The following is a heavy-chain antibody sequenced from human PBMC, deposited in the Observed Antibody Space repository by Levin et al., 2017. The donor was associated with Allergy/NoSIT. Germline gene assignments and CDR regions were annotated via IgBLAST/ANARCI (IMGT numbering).Heavy chain of an antibody. CDR2: INAGNGNT. V-gene: IGHV1-3*01. Sequence: ASVKVSCKASGYTFTSYAMHWVRQAPGQRLEWMGWINAGNGNTKYSQKFQGRVTITRDTSASTAYMELSSLRSEDTAVYYCAREERGSYYSLYYYGMDVWGQGTTVTVSS. D-gene: IGHD1-26*01. CDR3: AREERGSYYSLYYYGMDV. J-gene: IGHJ6*02. CDR1: GYTFTSYA.